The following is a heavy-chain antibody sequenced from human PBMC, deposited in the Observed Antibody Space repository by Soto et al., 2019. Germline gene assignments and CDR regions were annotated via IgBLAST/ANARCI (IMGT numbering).Heavy chain of an antibody. CDR3: ARGYRSGWAYHFDY. D-gene: IGHD6-19*01. CDR2: INHSGST. CDR1: GGSFSCYY. V-gene: IGHV4-34*01. Sequence: PSETLSLTCAVYGGSFSCYYGSWIRQPPGKGLEWIGEINHSGSTNYNSSLKSRVTISIDTSKNLFSLKLNAVTAADTAVYYCARGYRSGWAYHFDYWGQGTLVTVSS. J-gene: IGHJ4*02.